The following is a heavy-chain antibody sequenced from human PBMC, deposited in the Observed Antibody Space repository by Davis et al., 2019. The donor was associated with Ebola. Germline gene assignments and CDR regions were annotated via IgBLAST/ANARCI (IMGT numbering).Heavy chain of an antibody. D-gene: IGHD1/OR15-1a*01. J-gene: IGHJ4*02. Sequence: MPSETLSLTCAVSGGSISSSNWWSWVRQPPGKGLEWIGEIYHSGSTNYNPSLKSRVTISVDKSNNQFSLKMNSVTAADTAMYYCARNNRNNGYYFDYWGQGTLVTVSS. V-gene: IGHV4-4*02. CDR3: ARNNRNNGYYFDY. CDR2: IYHSGST. CDR1: GGSISSSNW.